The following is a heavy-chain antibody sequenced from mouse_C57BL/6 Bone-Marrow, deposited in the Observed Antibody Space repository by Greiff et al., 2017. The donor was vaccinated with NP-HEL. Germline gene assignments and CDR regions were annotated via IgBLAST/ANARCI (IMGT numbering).Heavy chain of an antibody. J-gene: IGHJ4*01. CDR3: ARRGYEGAMDY. V-gene: IGHV5-2*01. Sequence: EVQLVESGGGLVQPGESLTLSCESIEYAFPSPDMSWVRKTPEKRLELVAAINSDGGSTYYPDTMERRFIISRDNTKKTLYLQMSSLRSEDTALYYCARRGYEGAMDYWGQGTSVTVSS. D-gene: IGHD2-2*01. CDR1: EYAFPSPD. CDR2: INSDGGST.